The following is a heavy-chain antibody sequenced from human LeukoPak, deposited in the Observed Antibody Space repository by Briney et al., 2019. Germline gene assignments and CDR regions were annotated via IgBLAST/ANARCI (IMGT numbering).Heavy chain of an antibody. Sequence: KPGGSLRLSCAASGFTFSSYSMNWVRQAPGKGLEWVSSISSSSSYIYYADSVKGRFTISRDNAKNSLYLQMNSLRAEDTAVYYCARDREDYYDSSGYVDYWGQGTLVTVSS. CDR1: GFTFSSYS. V-gene: IGHV3-21*01. J-gene: IGHJ4*02. CDR3: ARDREDYYDSSGYVDY. CDR2: ISSSSSYI. D-gene: IGHD3-22*01.